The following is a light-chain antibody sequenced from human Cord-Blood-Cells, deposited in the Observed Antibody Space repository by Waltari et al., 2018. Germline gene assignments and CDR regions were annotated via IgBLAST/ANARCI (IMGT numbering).Light chain of an antibody. V-gene: IGKV4-1*01. CDR1: QSVLYSSNNKNY. J-gene: IGKJ2*01. CDR3: QQYYSTPYT. CDR2: WAS. Sequence: DIVMTQSPDSLPVSLVERATIHCQSTQSVLYSSNNKNYLAWYQQKPGKPPKLLIYWASTRESGVPDRFSGSGSGTDFTLTISSLQAEDVAVYYCQQYYSTPYTFGQGTKLEIK.